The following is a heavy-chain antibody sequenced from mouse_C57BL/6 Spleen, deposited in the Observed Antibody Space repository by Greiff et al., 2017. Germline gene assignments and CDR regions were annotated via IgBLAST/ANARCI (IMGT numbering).Heavy chain of an antibody. CDR3: ARSDEYDEGSYYFDY. CDR2: INPGSGGT. Sequence: VQLQQSGAELVRPGTSVKVSCKASGYAFTNYLIEWVKQRPGQGLEWIGVINPGSGGTNYNEKFKGKATLTADKSSSTAYMQLSSLTSEDSAVYFCARSDEYDEGSYYFDYWGQGTTLTVSS. D-gene: IGHD2-4*01. CDR1: GYAFTNYL. V-gene: IGHV1-54*01. J-gene: IGHJ2*01.